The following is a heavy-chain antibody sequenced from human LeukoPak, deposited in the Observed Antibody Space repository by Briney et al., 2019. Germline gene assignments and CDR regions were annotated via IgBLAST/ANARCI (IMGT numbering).Heavy chain of an antibody. CDR1: GFTFNQHS. Sequence: GGSLTLSCAASGFTFNQHSMSWIRQAPGKGLEWLSYISRTGGAVHYADSVGGRFTISRDNARNSLSLQMNGLRADDTAVYFCARGSSLIGGFDSWGRGTLVTVSS. J-gene: IGHJ4*02. CDR2: ISRTGGAV. D-gene: IGHD2-8*01. V-gene: IGHV3-11*01. CDR3: ARGSSLIGGFDS.